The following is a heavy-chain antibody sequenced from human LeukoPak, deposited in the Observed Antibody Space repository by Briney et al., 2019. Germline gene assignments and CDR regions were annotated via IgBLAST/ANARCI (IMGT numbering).Heavy chain of an antibody. D-gene: IGHD6-19*01. J-gene: IGHJ4*02. CDR2: IYYTGSA. Sequence: SETLSLTCTLSGGSISSYFWTWIRQPPGKGLEWIGHIYYTGSANYNPSLKSRVTISVDTSKNQFSLKLNSVTAADTAVYYCARRLGIEVADFDYWGQGTLVTVSS. CDR3: ARRLGIEVADFDY. V-gene: IGHV4-59*01. CDR1: GGSISSYF.